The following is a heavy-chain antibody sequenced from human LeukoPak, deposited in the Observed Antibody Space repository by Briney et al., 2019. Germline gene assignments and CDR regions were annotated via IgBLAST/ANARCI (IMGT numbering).Heavy chain of an antibody. CDR3: AKDSIVVVTVSLDY. V-gene: IGHV3-30*02. D-gene: IGHD2-21*02. J-gene: IGHJ4*02. Sequence: GGSLRLSCAASGFSFTTYWMSWVRQAPGKGLEWVAFIRYDGSNKYYADSVKGRFTISRDNSKDTLYLQMNSLRAEDTAVYYCAKDSIVVVTVSLDYWGQGTLVTVSS. CDR2: IRYDGSNK. CDR1: GFSFTTYW.